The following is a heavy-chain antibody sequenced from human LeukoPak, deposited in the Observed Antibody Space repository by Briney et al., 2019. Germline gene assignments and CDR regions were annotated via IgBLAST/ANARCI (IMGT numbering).Heavy chain of an antibody. J-gene: IGHJ4*02. CDR2: LYYSGTA. D-gene: IGHD1-7*01. V-gene: IGHV4-39*02. Sequence: SETLSLTCTVSGGSISSSSYYWGWIRQPPGKGLEWIGSLYYSGTAYYNPSLKSRVTISVEDTSNSQFSLKLNSVTAADTAVYYCARDLDWNYADYWGQGTLVTASS. CDR1: GGSISSSSYY. CDR3: ARDLDWNYADY.